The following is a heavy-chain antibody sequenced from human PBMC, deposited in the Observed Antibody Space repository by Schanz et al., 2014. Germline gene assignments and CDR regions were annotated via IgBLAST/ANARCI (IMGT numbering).Heavy chain of an antibody. CDR2: MNSKTGNT. D-gene: IGHD6-13*01. Sequence: QVQLVQSGAEVKKPGSSVKVSCKASGGTFSSYTINWVRQAPGQGLEWMGWMNSKTGNTGYAQRFQGRVTMTRHTSISTAYMELSSLRSEDTAVYYCARDGEAAAGCDYGGQGTLVTVSA. CDR1: GGTFSSYT. J-gene: IGHJ4*02. CDR3: ARDGEAAAGCDY. V-gene: IGHV1-8*02.